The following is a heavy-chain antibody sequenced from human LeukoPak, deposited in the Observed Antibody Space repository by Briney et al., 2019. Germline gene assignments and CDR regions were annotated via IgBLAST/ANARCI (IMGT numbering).Heavy chain of an antibody. V-gene: IGHV3-53*01. CDR1: GLTVSSNY. D-gene: IGHD6-6*01. CDR3: ARTGSSAVFDY. Sequence: GGSLRLSCAASGLTVSSNYMSWVRHAPGKGLEWVSVIFCGGSTYNADSVKGRFTISRDNSKNTLYLQMNSLRAEDRAVYYCARTGSSAVFDYWGQGTLVTVSS. CDR2: IFCGGST. J-gene: IGHJ4*02.